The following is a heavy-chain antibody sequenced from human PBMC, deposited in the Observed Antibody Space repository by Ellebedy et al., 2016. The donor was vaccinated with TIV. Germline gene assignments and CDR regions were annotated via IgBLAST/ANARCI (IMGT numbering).Heavy chain of an antibody. D-gene: IGHD1-1*01. J-gene: IGHJ3*02. Sequence: PGGSLRLSCAASGFPFRDFAMNWVRQAPGKGLEWVSAISPSGDITYFADSVKGRFTISRDNSQDRVHLQMPSLTAEDTAVYYCTKRGVAWTAFDIWGTGTLVTVSS. V-gene: IGHV3-23*01. CDR2: ISPSGDIT. CDR1: GFPFRDFA. CDR3: TKRGVAWTAFDI.